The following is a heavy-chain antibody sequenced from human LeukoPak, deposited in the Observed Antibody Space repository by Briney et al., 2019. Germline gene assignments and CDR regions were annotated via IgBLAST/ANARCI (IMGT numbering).Heavy chain of an antibody. CDR2: VFSGNT. CDR1: GYSIRGGYY. CDR3: ARLRGSYYYFDS. V-gene: IGHV4-38-2*01. D-gene: IGHD1-26*01. J-gene: IGHJ4*02. Sequence: PSETLSLTCAVSGYSIRGGYYWGWIRQPPGKGLEWIGSVFSGNTYYNPSLKSRVTISVDTSKNQLSLDLSSVTAADTAVYYCARLRGSYYYFDSWGQGTLVTVSS.